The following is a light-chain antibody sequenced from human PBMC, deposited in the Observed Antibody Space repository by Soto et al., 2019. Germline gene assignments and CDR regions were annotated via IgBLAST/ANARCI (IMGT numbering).Light chain of an antibody. Sequence: EIVLTQSSATLSLSPGERATLSCRASQSVTSNALAWYQQKPGQAPRLLIYGVSSRATGIPDRFSGSGSGTDFTLTISSLEPEDFAVYYCHQRSKWPLTFGGGTKVEIK. J-gene: IGKJ4*01. V-gene: IGKV3-11*01. CDR1: QSVTSN. CDR2: GVS. CDR3: HQRSKWPLT.